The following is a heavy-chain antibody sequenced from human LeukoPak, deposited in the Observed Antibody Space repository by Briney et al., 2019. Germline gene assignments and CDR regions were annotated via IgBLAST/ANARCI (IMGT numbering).Heavy chain of an antibody. D-gene: IGHD3-9*01. CDR2: ISGSGGST. CDR1: GFTFSSYG. CDR3: AKADYDILTGYYGPFDY. Sequence: GGSLRLSCAASGFTFSSYGMSWVRQAPGKGVEWVSAISGSGGSTYYADSVKGRFTISRDNSKNTLYLQMNSLRAEDTAVYYCAKADYDILTGYYGPFDYWGQGTLVTVSS. V-gene: IGHV3-23*01. J-gene: IGHJ4*02.